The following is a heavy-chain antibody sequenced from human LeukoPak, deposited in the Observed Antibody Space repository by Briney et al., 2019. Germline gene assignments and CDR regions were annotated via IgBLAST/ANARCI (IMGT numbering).Heavy chain of an antibody. CDR1: GFTFSRYW. V-gene: IGHV3-7*01. D-gene: IGHD6-13*01. CDR3: ARQYSRSWYALGYLDY. J-gene: IGHJ4*02. CDR2: IKQDGSDK. Sequence: GGSLRLSCAATGFTFSRYWMSWVRQAPGKGLEWVANIKQDGSDKYYVDSVKGRFTISRDNAKNSLYLQMNSLRADDTALYYCARQYSRSWYALGYLDYWGQRTLVTVSS.